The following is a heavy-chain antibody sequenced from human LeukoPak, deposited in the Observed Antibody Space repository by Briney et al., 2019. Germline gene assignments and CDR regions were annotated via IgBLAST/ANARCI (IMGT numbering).Heavy chain of an antibody. D-gene: IGHD3-22*01. CDR1: GFTFSSYA. V-gene: IGHV3-23*01. CDR3: AKRHYDTSGLDAFDI. Sequence: PGGSLRFSCAASGFTFSSYAMSWVRQAPGKGLEWVSAIIHSGANTYYADSVKGRFSISRDNSKDTLYLQMNSLRAEDTAVYYCAKRHYDTSGLDAFDIWGQGTTVTVSS. J-gene: IGHJ3*02. CDR2: IIHSGANT.